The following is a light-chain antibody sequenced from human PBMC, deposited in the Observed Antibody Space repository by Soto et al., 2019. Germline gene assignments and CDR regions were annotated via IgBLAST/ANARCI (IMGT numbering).Light chain of an antibody. CDR1: SSDVGGYDY. CDR2: EVS. Sequence: QSVRTQPASVSGSPGQSITISCTGTSSDVGGYDYVSWYQQHPGRAPKVMLFEVSKRPSGVSNRFSGSKSGNTASLTISGLQAEDEADYYCCSYTSTSGRVFGGGTNLTVL. J-gene: IGLJ3*02. V-gene: IGLV2-14*01. CDR3: CSYTSTSGRV.